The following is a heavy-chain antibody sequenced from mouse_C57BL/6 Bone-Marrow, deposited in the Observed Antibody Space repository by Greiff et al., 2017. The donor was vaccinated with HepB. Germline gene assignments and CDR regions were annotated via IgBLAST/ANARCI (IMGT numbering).Heavy chain of an antibody. Sequence: QVQLQQPGAELVMPGASVKLSCKASGYTFTSYWMHWVKQRPGQGLEWIGEIDPSDSYTNYNQKFKGKSTLTVDKTSSTAYMQLISLTSEDSAVYYCARGRSPWFAYWGQGTLVTVSA. CDR3: ARGRSPWFAY. V-gene: IGHV1-69*01. CDR2: IDPSDSYT. CDR1: GYTFTSYW. J-gene: IGHJ3*01.